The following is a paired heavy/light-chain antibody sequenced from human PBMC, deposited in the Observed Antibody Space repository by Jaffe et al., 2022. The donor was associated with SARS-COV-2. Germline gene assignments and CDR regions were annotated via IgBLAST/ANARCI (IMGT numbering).Light chain of an antibody. CDR2: GAS. V-gene: IGKV3D-15*01. J-gene: IGKJ4*01. CDR1: QSVGTK. Sequence: VMTQSPATLSVSPGERVILSCRASQSVGTKLAWYQQKSGQAPRLLIGGASTRATGISGRFSGSGSGTEFTLIISSLQSEDFAVYYCQQYNEWPLTFGGGTKVEI. CDR3: QQYNEWPLT.
Heavy chain of an antibody. D-gene: IGHD6-19*01. CDR2: IHVGGGST. V-gene: IGHV3-23*01. CDR3: AIAPRNGWDLLFFDY. J-gene: IGHJ4*02. Sequence: EVQVLESGGDLVQPGGSLRLSCVVSGFSLNNYGMAWVRQVPGKGLEWVSVIHVGGGSTNYADSVKGRFTISRDNSKDTVYLQMNSLRADDTAVYYCAIAPRNGWDLLFFDYWGQGTLLTVSS. CDR1: GFSLNNYG.